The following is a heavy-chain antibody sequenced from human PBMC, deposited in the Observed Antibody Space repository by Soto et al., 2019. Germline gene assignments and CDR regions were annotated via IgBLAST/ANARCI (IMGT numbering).Heavy chain of an antibody. D-gene: IGHD3-16*01. Sequence: GGSLRLSCAASGFSFSDSIIHWVRQASGKGLEWVGRIRSKTYNYATAYSVSVRGRFTLSRDDSKNTAFLQMNSLKTEDTAIYYCTTYTEIHDHWGQGTLVTVSS. CDR1: GFSFSDSI. J-gene: IGHJ5*02. CDR2: IRSKTYNYAT. V-gene: IGHV3-73*01. CDR3: TTYTEIHDH.